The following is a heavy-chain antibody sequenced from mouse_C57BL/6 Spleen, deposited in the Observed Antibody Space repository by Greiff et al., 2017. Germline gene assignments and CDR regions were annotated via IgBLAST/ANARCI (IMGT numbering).Heavy chain of an antibody. Sequence: QVQLQQPGPELVKPGASVKFSCKASGYSFTSYWMLWVKQRPGQGLEWIGLIHPNSGSTNYNEKFKSKATLTVDKSSSTAYMQLSSLTSEDSAVYYCARGGGNWDYWGQGTTLTVSS. CDR2: IHPNSGST. CDR3: ARGGGNWDY. V-gene: IGHV1-64*01. CDR1: GYSFTSYW. D-gene: IGHD4-1*01. J-gene: IGHJ2*01.